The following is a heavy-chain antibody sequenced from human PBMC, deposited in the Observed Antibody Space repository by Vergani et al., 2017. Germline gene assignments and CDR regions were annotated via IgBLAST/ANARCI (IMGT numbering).Heavy chain of an antibody. D-gene: IGHD6-13*01. CDR2: IYYSGST. Sequence: QLQLQESGPGLVKPSETLSLTCTVSGGSISSSSYYWGWIRQPPGKGLEWIGSIYYSGSTYYNPSLKSRVTISVDTSKNQFSLKLSSATAADTAVYYCAREGIAAAGRYDYWGQGTLVTVSS. V-gene: IGHV4-39*07. J-gene: IGHJ4*02. CDR3: AREGIAAAGRYDY. CDR1: GGSISSSSYY.